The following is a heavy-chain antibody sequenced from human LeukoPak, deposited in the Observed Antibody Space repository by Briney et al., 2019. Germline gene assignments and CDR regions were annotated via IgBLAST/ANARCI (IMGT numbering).Heavy chain of an antibody. V-gene: IGHV3-21*01. Sequence: GGSLRLTCAASGFSFSSYAMNWVRQAPGKGLEWVSSITSSSDIYYADSVKGRFTISRDNAKNSLYLEMNSLGAEDTAVYYCARQFGGSYGYWGQGTLVTVSS. J-gene: IGHJ4*02. D-gene: IGHD1-26*01. CDR2: ITSSSDI. CDR1: GFSFSSYA. CDR3: ARQFGGSYGY.